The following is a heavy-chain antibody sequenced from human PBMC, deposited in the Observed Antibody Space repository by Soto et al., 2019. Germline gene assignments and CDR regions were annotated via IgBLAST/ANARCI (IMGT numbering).Heavy chain of an antibody. Sequence: GGSLRLSCAASGFTFSSYAMSWVRQAPGKGLEWVSAISGSGGSTYYADSVKGRFTISRDNSRNTLYLQMNSLRAEDTAVYYCAKDSGGSYSTYYYYYGMDVWGQGTTVTVSS. CDR2: ISGSGGST. J-gene: IGHJ6*02. D-gene: IGHD1-26*01. V-gene: IGHV3-23*01. CDR3: AKDSGGSYSTYYYYYGMDV. CDR1: GFTFSSYA.